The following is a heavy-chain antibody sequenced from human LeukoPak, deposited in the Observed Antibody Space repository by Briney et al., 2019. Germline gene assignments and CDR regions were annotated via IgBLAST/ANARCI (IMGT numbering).Heavy chain of an antibody. CDR2: ISAYNGNT. Sequence: GASVKVSCKASGYTFTSYGISWVRQAPGQGLEWMGWISAYNGNTNYAQKLQGRVTITTDTSTSTAYMELRILRSDDTAVYYCASAVYDSGGYYFSLDYWGQETLVTVSS. CDR3: ASAVYDSGGYYFSLDY. D-gene: IGHD3-22*01. J-gene: IGHJ4*02. CDR1: GYTFTSYG. V-gene: IGHV1-18*01.